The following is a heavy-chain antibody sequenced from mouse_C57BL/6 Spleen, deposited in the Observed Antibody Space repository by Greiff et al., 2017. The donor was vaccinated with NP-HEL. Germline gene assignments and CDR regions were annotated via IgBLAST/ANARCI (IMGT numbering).Heavy chain of an antibody. J-gene: IGHJ4*01. CDR2: IDPSDSYT. CDR1: GYTFTSYW. V-gene: IGHV1-69*01. Sequence: VQLQQPGAELVMPGASVKLSCKASGYTFTSYWMHWVKQRPGQGLEWIGEIDPSDSYTNYNQKFKGKSTLTVDKSSSTAYMQLSSLTSEDSAVYYCARLTGYAMDYWGQGTSVTVSS. D-gene: IGHD4-1*01. CDR3: ARLTGYAMDY.